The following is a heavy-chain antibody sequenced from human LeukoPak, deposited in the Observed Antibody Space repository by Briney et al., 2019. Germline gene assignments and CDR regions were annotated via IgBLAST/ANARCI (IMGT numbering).Heavy chain of an antibody. J-gene: IGHJ5*02. CDR1: GDSISSYY. V-gene: IGHV4-59*08. D-gene: IGHD5-18*01. Sequence: PSETLSLTCTVSGDSISSYYWSWIRQPPGKGLEWIGYNYYSGSTNYNPSLKSRVTISVDTSKNQFSLKLTSVTAADTAVYYCARLLVDSYGYWFDPWGQGTLVTVSS. CDR2: NYYSGST. CDR3: ARLLVDSYGYWFDP.